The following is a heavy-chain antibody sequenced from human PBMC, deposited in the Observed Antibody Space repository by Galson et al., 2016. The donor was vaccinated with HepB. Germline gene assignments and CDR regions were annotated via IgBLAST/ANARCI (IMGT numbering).Heavy chain of an antibody. V-gene: IGHV4-39*02. J-gene: IGHJ4*02. Sequence: SETLSLTCSVSGGSISSSPYYWNWIRQPPGKGLEWIGSASYSGHRFFNPSLKSRLTISVDTSKNHFSLNLNSVSAADTAVYYCATDTTGYQFDFWGQGALVTVS. CDR1: GGSISSSPYY. CDR2: ASYSGHR. D-gene: IGHD3-22*01. CDR3: ATDTTGYQFDF.